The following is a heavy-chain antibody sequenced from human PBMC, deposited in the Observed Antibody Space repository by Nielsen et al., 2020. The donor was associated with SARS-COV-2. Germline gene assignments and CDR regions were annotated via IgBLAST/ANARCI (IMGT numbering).Heavy chain of an antibody. J-gene: IGHJ4*02. Sequence: ASVKVSCKASGYTFTSYAMNWVRQAPVQGLEWMGWINTNTGNPTYAQGFTGRFVFSLDTSVSTAYLQISSLKAEDTAVYYCAREYCSSTSCSPGPNFDYWGQGTLVTVSS. CDR3: AREYCSSTSCSPGPNFDY. CDR1: GYTFTSYA. CDR2: INTNTGNP. D-gene: IGHD2-2*01. V-gene: IGHV7-4-1*02.